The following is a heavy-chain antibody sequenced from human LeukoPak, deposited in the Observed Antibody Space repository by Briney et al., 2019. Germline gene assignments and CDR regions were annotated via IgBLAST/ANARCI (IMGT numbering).Heavy chain of an antibody. V-gene: IGHV3-7*01. J-gene: IGHJ4*02. D-gene: IGHD3-10*01. CDR2: IKQDGSEK. Sequence: PGGSLRLSCAASGFTFSSYWMSWVRQAPGKGLEWVANIKQDGSEKYYVDSVKGRFTISRDNAKNSLYLQMNSLRAEDTAVYYCARDREVRGVITVDYWGQGTLVTVSS. CDR3: ARDREVRGVITVDY. CDR1: GFTFSSYW.